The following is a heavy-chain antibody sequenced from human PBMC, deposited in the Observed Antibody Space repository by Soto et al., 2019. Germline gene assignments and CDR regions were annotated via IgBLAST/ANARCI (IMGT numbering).Heavy chain of an antibody. CDR3: ARDHYDILTGYAPYYYFYYLDV. CDR2: ISNGGSNT. Sequence: PGGSLRLSCVASGFAFSSYVIHWVRQAPGKGLEWVAVISNGGSNTYYADSVKGRFTISRDNSKNTLYLQMNSLRPEDTAVYYCARDHYDILTGYAPYYYFYYLDVWGKGTTVTVSS. J-gene: IGHJ6*03. D-gene: IGHD3-9*01. CDR1: GFAFSSYV. V-gene: IGHV3-30*04.